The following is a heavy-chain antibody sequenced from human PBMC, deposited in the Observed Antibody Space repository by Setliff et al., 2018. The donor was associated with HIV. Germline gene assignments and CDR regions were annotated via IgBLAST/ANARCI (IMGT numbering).Heavy chain of an antibody. J-gene: IGHJ4*02. CDR2: ISSDHNT. CDR3: VKDVVKFWSGSGALDF. CDR1: GFTFSSFV. Sequence: GGSLRLSCAASGFTFSSFVMTWVRQAPGKGLEWVSTISSDHNTYYPDSVRGRFSILRDDSKKTVDLQMNSLRADDTAVYYCVKDVVKFWSGSGALDFWGPGTLVTVSS. D-gene: IGHD3-3*01. V-gene: IGHV3-23*01.